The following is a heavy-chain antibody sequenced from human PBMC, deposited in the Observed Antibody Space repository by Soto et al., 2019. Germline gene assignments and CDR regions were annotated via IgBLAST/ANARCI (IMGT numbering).Heavy chain of an antibody. Sequence: QVQLVQSGAEVKKPGSSVKVSCKASGDTFSSYAISWVRQAPGQGLEWMGGIIPIFGTANYAQKFQGRVTITADESTSTAYMELSSLRSEDTAVYYCASSLTYYDFWSGTIFDYWGQGTLVTVSS. CDR2: IIPIFGTA. D-gene: IGHD3-3*01. V-gene: IGHV1-69*01. CDR1: GDTFSSYA. J-gene: IGHJ4*02. CDR3: ASSLTYYDFWSGTIFDY.